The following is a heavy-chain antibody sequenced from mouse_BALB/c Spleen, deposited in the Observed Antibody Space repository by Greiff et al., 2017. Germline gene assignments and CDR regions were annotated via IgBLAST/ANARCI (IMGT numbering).Heavy chain of an antibody. CDR2: INPSNGRT. Sequence: QVQLQQPGAELVKPGASVKLSCKASGYTFTSYWMHWVKQRPGQGLEWIGEINPSNGRTNYNEKFKSKATLTVDKSSSTAYMQLSSLTSEDSAVYYCARGDYGIWLRSYYFDYWGQGTTLTVSS. J-gene: IGHJ2*01. CDR3: ARGDYGIWLRSYYFDY. D-gene: IGHD2-2*01. CDR1: GYTFTSYW. V-gene: IGHV1S81*02.